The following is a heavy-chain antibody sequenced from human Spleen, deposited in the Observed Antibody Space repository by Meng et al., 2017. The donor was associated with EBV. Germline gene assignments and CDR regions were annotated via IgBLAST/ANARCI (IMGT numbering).Heavy chain of an antibody. CDR1: GGPFDGYS. D-gene: IGHD2-8*02. V-gene: IGHV4-34*01. CDR2: INHSGNT. CDR3: ATWWGKGYY. Sequence: QVESQQWGPGLWKPSGTLSLTCDVYGGPFDGYSWTWIRQPPGKGLEWIGEINHSGNTNYNPSLKSRVTIPVDTSKRQFSLKLTSMTAADTAVYYCATWWGKGYYWGQATLVTVSS. J-gene: IGHJ4*02.